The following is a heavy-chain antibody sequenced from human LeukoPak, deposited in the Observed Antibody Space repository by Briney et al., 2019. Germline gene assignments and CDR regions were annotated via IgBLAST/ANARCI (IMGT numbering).Heavy chain of an antibody. J-gene: IGHJ5*02. CDR2: ISGSGGST. CDR3: ARDYYDSSGPLNTAWFDP. Sequence: GGSLRLSCAASGFTFSSYAMSWVRQAPGKGLEWVSAISGSGGSTYYADSVKGRFTISRDNSKNTLYLQMNSLRAEDTAVYYCARDYYDSSGPLNTAWFDPWGQGTLVTVSS. V-gene: IGHV3-23*01. D-gene: IGHD3-22*01. CDR1: GFTFSSYA.